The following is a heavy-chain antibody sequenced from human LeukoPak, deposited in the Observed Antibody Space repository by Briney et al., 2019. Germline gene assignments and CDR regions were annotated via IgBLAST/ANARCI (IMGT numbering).Heavy chain of an antibody. V-gene: IGHV3-48*04. J-gene: IGHJ4*02. D-gene: IGHD1-26*01. Sequence: GGSLRLSCAASGFTVSSNYMSWVRQAPGKGLEWVSYISSSSSTIYYADSVKGRFTISRDNAKNSLYLQMNSLRAEDTAVYYCARVSGSYYGYFDYWGQGTLVTVSS. CDR2: ISSSSSTI. CDR1: GFTVSSNY. CDR3: ARVSGSYYGYFDY.